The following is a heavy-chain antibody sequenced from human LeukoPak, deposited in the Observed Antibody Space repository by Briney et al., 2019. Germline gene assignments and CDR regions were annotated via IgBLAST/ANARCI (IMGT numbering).Heavy chain of an antibody. CDR2: IYHSGST. CDR1: GYSISSGYY. Sequence: SETLSLTCTVSGYSISSGYYWGWIRQPPGKGLEWIGSIYHSGSTYYNPSLKSRVTISVDTSKNQFSLKLSSATAADTAVYYCASPLLDYWGQETLVTVSS. J-gene: IGHJ4*02. V-gene: IGHV4-38-2*02. CDR3: ASPLLDY.